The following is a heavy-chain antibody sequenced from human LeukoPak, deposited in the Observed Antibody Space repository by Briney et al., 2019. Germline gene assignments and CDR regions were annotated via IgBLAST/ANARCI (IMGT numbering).Heavy chain of an antibody. CDR1: GYCISSAYY. Sequence: PSETLSLTCSVSGYCISSAYYWGWIRQPPGKGLEWIGNIYRTGTTFYNPSLQSRVSISVDTSKNTFSLKLRSVTAADTAVYYCARDGYNPVAFDIWGQGTVVTVSS. D-gene: IGHD5-24*01. V-gene: IGHV4-38-2*02. CDR2: IYRTGTT. CDR3: ARDGYNPVAFDI. J-gene: IGHJ3*02.